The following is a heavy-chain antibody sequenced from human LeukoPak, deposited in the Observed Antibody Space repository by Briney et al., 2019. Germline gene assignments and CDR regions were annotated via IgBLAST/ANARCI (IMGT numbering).Heavy chain of an antibody. D-gene: IGHD5-18*01. Sequence: ASAKDSCKVSGYTLTELSMHWGRQALGKGLEWMGGFEPEDGETIYAQKFQGRVTMTEDTSTDTAYMELSSRRSEDTAVYYCAADTAMVYLDYWGQGTLVTVSS. CDR2: FEPEDGET. CDR3: AADTAMVYLDY. V-gene: IGHV1-24*01. J-gene: IGHJ4*02. CDR1: GYTLTELS.